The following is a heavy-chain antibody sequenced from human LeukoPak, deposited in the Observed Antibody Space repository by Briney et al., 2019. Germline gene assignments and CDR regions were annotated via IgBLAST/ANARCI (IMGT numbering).Heavy chain of an antibody. V-gene: IGHV3-23*01. J-gene: IGHJ3*02. D-gene: IGHD6-19*01. CDR1: GSTFSSYS. CDR2: MSGSGGST. CDR3: AKGRAVVGTVKLAAFDI. Sequence: GGSLRLSCAASGSTFSSYSMSWVRQAPGKGLEWVSAMSGSGGSTYYADCVKGRFTISRDNSKNTLYLQMNSLRADDTAVYYCAKGRAVVGTVKLAAFDIWGQGTMVTVSS.